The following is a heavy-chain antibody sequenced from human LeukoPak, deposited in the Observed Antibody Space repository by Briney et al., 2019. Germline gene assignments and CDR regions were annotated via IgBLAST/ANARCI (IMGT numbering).Heavy chain of an antibody. J-gene: IGHJ4*02. Sequence: ASVKVSCKASGGTFSSYAITWVRQAPGQWLEWMGGIIPIFGSANYAQKFQGRVTITADKSTSTAYMELSSLRSEDTAVYYCAGAVDIVATYFDYWGQGTLVTVSS. CDR3: AGAVDIVATYFDY. D-gene: IGHD5-12*01. CDR2: IIPIFGSA. V-gene: IGHV1-69*06. CDR1: GGTFSSYA.